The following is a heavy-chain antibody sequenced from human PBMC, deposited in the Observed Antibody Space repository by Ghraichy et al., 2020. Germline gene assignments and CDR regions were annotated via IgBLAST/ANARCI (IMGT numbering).Heavy chain of an antibody. V-gene: IGHV4-59*01. CDR2: ISYSGST. Sequence: SETLSLTCTVAGGPISSYYWSWIRQPPGTGLEWIGYISYSGSTNYNPSLKSRITISVDTSKNQFSLKLSSVTAAGTAVYYCAGGQYYDSSDYWGQGTLVTVSS. D-gene: IGHD3-16*01. CDR3: AGGQYYDSSDY. J-gene: IGHJ4*02. CDR1: GGPISSYY.